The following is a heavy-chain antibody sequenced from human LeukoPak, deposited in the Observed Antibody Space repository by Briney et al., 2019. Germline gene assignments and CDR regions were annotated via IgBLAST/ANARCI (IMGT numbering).Heavy chain of an antibody. CDR1: GFTFSIYA. V-gene: IGHV3-23*01. Sequence: PGGSLRLSCAACGFTFSIYAMSWVRQAQGKGLEWVSAISGSGGSTYYADSVKGRFTISRDNSKNTLYLQMNSLRAEDTAVYYCAKGWGYYDSSGYYPQNDAFDIWGQGTMVTVSS. CDR3: AKGWGYYDSSGYYPQNDAFDI. J-gene: IGHJ3*02. D-gene: IGHD3-22*01. CDR2: ISGSGGST.